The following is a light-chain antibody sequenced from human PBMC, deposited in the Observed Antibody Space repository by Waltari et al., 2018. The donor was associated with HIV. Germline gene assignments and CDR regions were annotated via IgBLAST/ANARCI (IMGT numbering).Light chain of an antibody. CDR2: RNN. CDR1: SSNIGSNY. Sequence: QPVLTQPPAASGTPGQTVTISCSGSSSNIGSNYVYWYHQLPGTAPKLLIYRNNQRPSWVPDRFSGSKSGTSASLAISGLRSEDEADYYCAAWDTSLSGSVVFGGGTKLTVL. J-gene: IGLJ2*01. V-gene: IGLV1-47*01. CDR3: AAWDTSLSGSVV.